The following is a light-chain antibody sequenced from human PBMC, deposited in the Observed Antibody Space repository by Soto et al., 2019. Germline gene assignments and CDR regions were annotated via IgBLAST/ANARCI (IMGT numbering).Light chain of an antibody. Sequence: EIQLHQFASTPCAAIGDIFNITCRASQSISRWLAWDQQKPGKAPKLLIYKASTLESGVPSRFSGSGSGKEFTLTISGLLPEDFAAYHCQQLYTLPFTFGQGTRLEIK. CDR3: QQLYTLPFT. CDR2: KAS. CDR1: QSISRW. V-gene: IGKV1-5*03. J-gene: IGKJ5*01.